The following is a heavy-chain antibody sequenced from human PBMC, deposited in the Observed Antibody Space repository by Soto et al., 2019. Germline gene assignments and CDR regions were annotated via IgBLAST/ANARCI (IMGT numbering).Heavy chain of an antibody. Sequence: PGGSLRLSCAASGFTLSRYAMGWVRQGPGKGLEWVAVVSIGGSTHYADSVRGRFTISRDNSKNTLSLQMNSLTAEDTAVYFCAKRRGAGGHFDYWGQGALVTVSS. CDR1: GFTLSRYA. V-gene: IGHV3-23*01. CDR2: VSIGGST. J-gene: IGHJ4*02. CDR3: AKRRGAGGHFDY. D-gene: IGHD2-15*01.